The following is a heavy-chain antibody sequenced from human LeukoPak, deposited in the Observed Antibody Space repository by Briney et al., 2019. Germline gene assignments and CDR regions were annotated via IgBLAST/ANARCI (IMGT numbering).Heavy chain of an antibody. V-gene: IGHV1-2*02. CDR3: ARRGPAAMYAFDI. CDR1: GYTFTGHY. Sequence: GASVKVSCKASGYTFTGHYMHWVRQAPGQGLEWMGWINPNSGGTNYAQKFQGRVTMTRDTSISTAYMELSRLRSDDTAVYYCARRGPAAMYAFDIWGQGTMVTVSS. CDR2: INPNSGGT. D-gene: IGHD2-2*01. J-gene: IGHJ3*02.